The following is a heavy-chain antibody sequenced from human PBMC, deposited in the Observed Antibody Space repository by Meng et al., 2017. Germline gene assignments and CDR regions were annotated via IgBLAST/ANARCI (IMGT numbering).Heavy chain of an antibody. CDR3: AREVGYGDFPFDY. CDR1: GGSISSGSYY. Sequence: QVQLQEPGPGLVKPSQTLSLTCTVSGGSISSGSYYWSWIRQPAGKGLEWIGRIYTSGSTNYNPSLKSRVTISVDTSKNQFSLKLSSVTAADTAVYYCAREVGYGDFPFDYWGQGTLVTVFS. D-gene: IGHD4-17*01. CDR2: IYTSGST. J-gene: IGHJ4*02. V-gene: IGHV4-61*02.